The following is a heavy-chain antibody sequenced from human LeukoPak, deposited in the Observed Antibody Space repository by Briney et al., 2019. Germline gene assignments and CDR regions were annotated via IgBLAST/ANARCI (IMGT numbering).Heavy chain of an antibody. CDR1: GYSISSGYY. CDR2: IYHSGST. Sequence: SETLSLTCAVSGYSISSGYYWGWIRQPPGKGLEWIGSIYHSGSTYYNPSLKSRVTISVDTSKNQFSLKLSSVTAADTAVYYCARRGYCSGGSCGYMDVWGKGTTITVSS. D-gene: IGHD2-15*01. V-gene: IGHV4-38-2*01. CDR3: ARRGYCSGGSCGYMDV. J-gene: IGHJ6*03.